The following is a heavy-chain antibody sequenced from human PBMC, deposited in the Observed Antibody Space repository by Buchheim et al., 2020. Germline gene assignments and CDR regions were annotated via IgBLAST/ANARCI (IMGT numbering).Heavy chain of an antibody. CDR2: ISDSGGST. CDR1: GFTFISYA. Sequence: EVQLLESGGGLVQPGGSLRLSCAASGFTFISYAMSWVRQAPGKGLEWVSTISDSGGSTYYADSVKGRFTISRDNSKNKLDLQMNSLRAEDTAVYYCAKVPGSYGDYPRFDYWGQGTL. CDR3: AKVPGSYGDYPRFDY. D-gene: IGHD4-17*01. J-gene: IGHJ4*02. V-gene: IGHV3-23*01.